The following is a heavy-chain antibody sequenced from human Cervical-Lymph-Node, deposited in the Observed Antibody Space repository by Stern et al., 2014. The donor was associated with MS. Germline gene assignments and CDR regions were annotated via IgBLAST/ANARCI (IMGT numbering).Heavy chain of an antibody. Sequence: EVQLVESGGGLVKPGRSLRLSCTASGFTFGDYAMSWFRQAPGKGLEWVGFIRSNAYGGTTEYAASVKGRFTISRDDSKSIAYLQMNSLKTEDTAVYYCTTSIFGVVALGWFDPWGQGTLVTVSS. D-gene: IGHD3-3*01. J-gene: IGHJ5*02. CDR1: GFTFGDYA. V-gene: IGHV3-49*05. CDR2: IRSNAYGGTT. CDR3: TTSIFGVVALGWFDP.